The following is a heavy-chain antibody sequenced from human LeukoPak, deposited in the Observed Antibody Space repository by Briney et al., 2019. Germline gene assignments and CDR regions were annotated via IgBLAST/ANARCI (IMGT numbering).Heavy chain of an antibody. CDR3: ARDGENHYYDY. CDR2: IYSGGTT. J-gene: IGHJ4*02. CDR1: GFTVSSNH. D-gene: IGHD7-27*01. V-gene: IGHV3-66*01. Sequence: PGGSLRLPCAASGFTVSSNHMSWVRQAPGKGLEWVSIIYSGGTTYYADSVKGRFTISRDNSKNTVYLEMNSLRAEDTAVYYCARDGENHYYDYWGQGTLVTVST.